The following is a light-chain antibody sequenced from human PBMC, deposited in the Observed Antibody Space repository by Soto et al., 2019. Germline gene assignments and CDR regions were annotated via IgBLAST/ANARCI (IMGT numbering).Light chain of an antibody. V-gene: IGKV1-5*03. J-gene: IGKJ1*01. CDR2: KAS. CDR1: QTISSW. Sequence: DIQMTQSPSTLFGSVGDRVTITCRASQTISSWLAWYQQKQGKAPKLLIYKASTLKSGVPSRFRGSGSGTEFTLTISSLQPDDFETYYCQHYNSYSEAFGQGTQVDI. CDR3: QHYNSYSEA.